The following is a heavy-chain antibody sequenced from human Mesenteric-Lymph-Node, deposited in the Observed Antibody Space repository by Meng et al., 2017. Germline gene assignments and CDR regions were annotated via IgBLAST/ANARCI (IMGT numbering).Heavy chain of an antibody. CDR1: GFTFSSYA. J-gene: IGHJ4*02. CDR2: ISYDGSNK. CDR3: ARVMYRGYSYGFPY. Sequence: GESLKISCAASGFTFSSYAMHWVRQAPGKGLEWVAVISYDGSNKYYADSVKGRFTISRDNSKNTLYLQMNSLRAEDTAVYYCARVMYRGYSYGFPYWGQGTLVTVSS. D-gene: IGHD5-18*01. V-gene: IGHV3-30*01.